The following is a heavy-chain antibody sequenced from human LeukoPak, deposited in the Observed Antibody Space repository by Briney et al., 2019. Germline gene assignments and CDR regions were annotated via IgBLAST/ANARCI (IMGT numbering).Heavy chain of an antibody. CDR1: RFTFSSYA. CDR3: ARDLENY. J-gene: IGHJ4*02. Sequence: GGSLRLSCAASRFTFSSYAMTWVRQALGKGLEWVSYISSSSSTIYYADSVKGRFTISRDNAKNSLYLQMNSLRAEDTAVYYCARDLENYWGQGTLVTVSS. CDR2: ISSSSSTI. D-gene: IGHD1-1*01. V-gene: IGHV3-48*01.